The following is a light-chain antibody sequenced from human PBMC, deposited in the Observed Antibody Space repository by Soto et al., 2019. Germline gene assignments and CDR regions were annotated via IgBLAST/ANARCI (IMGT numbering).Light chain of an antibody. V-gene: IGLV1-44*01. J-gene: IGLJ1*01. CDR1: SSNIGSNT. Sequence: QSVLTQPPSASGTPGQRVTISCSGSSSNIGSNTVNWYQQLPGTAPKLLIYSNNQRPSGVPDRFSGSKSGNTASLTISGLQAEDEADYYCSSYTSSSIPFGTGTKVTVL. CDR3: SSYTSSSIP. CDR2: SNN.